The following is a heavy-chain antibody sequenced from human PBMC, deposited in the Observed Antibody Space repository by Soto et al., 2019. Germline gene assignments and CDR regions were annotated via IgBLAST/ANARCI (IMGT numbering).Heavy chain of an antibody. J-gene: IGHJ2*01. Sequence: QVQLVESGGGVVQPGRSLRLSCAASGFTFSSYTMHWVRQAPGKGLEWVAVISYDGSNKYYADSVKGRFTISRDNSKNTLYLQMNSLRAEDTAMYYCSKTVMYGDYLGSVGYFELWGRGTLVTVSS. CDR3: SKTVMYGDYLGSVGYFEL. CDR2: ISYDGSNK. D-gene: IGHD4-17*01. V-gene: IGHV3-30*18. CDR1: GFTFSSYT.